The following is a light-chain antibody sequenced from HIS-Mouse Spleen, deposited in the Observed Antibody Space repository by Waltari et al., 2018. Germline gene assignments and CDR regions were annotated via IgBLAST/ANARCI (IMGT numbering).Light chain of an antibody. J-gene: IGLJ1*01. V-gene: IGLV2-8*01. CDR1: SSDVVGYNY. Sequence: QSALTQPPSASGSPGQSVTISCTGTSSDVVGYNYVSWYQQHPGNAPKLMIYEVSKRPSGVPDRFSGSKSGNTASLTVSGLQAEDEADYYCSSYAGSNIYVFGTGTKVTVL. CDR2: EVS. CDR3: SSYAGSNIYV.